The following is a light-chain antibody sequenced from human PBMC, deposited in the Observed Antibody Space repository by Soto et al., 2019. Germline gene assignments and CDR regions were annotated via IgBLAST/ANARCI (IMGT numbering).Light chain of an antibody. V-gene: IGKV1-39*01. Sequence: DIQMTQSPSTLSASVGDRVTITCRASQSISDSLAWYQQKPGKAPYLLISDASSLQSGVPSRFSGSGSGTDFTLTISSPQPEDFATYYCQQSYITPRTLGQGTKVDIK. CDR2: DAS. CDR1: QSISDS. CDR3: QQSYITPRT. J-gene: IGKJ1*01.